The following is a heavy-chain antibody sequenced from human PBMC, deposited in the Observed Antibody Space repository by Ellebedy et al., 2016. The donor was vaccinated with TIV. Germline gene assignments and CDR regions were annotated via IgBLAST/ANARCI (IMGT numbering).Heavy chain of an antibody. CDR1: GGSISSYY. V-gene: IGHV4-59*01. Sequence: GSLRLXXTVSGGSISSYYWSWIRQPPGKGLEWIGYIYYSGSTNYNPSLKSRVTISVDTSKNQFSLKLSSVTAADTAVYYCARGSTVRYYFDYWGQGTLVTVSS. CDR2: IYYSGST. D-gene: IGHD4-11*01. J-gene: IGHJ4*02. CDR3: ARGSTVRYYFDY.